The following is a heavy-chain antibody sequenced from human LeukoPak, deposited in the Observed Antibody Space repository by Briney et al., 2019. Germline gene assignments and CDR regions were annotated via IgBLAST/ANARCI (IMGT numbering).Heavy chain of an antibody. CDR2: ISGSGGST. CDR3: AREGYGDYFFDY. Sequence: GGSLRLSCAASGFTFSSYAMSWVRQAPGKGLEWVSAISGSGGSTYYADSVKGRFTISGDNSKNTLYLQMNSLRAEDTAVYYCAREGYGDYFFDYWGQGTLVTVSS. J-gene: IGHJ4*02. V-gene: IGHV3-23*01. CDR1: GFTFSSYA. D-gene: IGHD4-17*01.